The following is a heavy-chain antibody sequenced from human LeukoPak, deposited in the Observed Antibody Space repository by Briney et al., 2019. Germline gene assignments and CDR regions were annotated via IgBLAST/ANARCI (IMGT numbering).Heavy chain of an antibody. V-gene: IGHV3-15*01. J-gene: IGHJ6*03. CDR2: IKSKTDGGTT. CDR1: GFTFSNAW. CDR3: TTDLGSYHYYYYYMDV. Sequence: GGSLRLSCAASGFTFSNAWMTWVRQAPGKGLECVGRIKSKTDGGTTDYAAPVKGRFTISRDDSKNTLYLQMNSLKTEDTAVYYCTTDLGSYHYYYYYMDVWGKGTTVTISS. D-gene: IGHD3-16*02.